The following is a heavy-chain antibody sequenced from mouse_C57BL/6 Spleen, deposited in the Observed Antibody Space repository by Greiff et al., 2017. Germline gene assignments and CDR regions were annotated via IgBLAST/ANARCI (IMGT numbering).Heavy chain of an antibody. Sequence: VHVKQSGAELVRPGASVKLSCTASGFNIKDDYMHWVKQRPEQGLEWIGWIDPENGDTEYASKFQGKATITADTSSNTAYLQLSSLTSEDTAVYYCTATVVASMDYWGQGTSVTVSS. CDR3: TATVVASMDY. J-gene: IGHJ4*01. CDR1: GFNIKDDY. V-gene: IGHV14-4*01. D-gene: IGHD1-1*01. CDR2: IDPENGDT.